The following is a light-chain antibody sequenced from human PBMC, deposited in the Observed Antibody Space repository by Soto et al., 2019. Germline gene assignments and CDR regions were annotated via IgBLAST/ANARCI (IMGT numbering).Light chain of an antibody. J-gene: IGKJ1*01. Sequence: EIVLTQSPGTLSLSPGERATLSCRASQSVSSSYLAWYQQKPGQAPRLLIYGASSRATGIQDRFSGSGSGTDFTLTIRRLESEDFAVYYCKQYGSSPSTFGQGTKVDNK. CDR2: GAS. V-gene: IGKV3-20*01. CDR3: KQYGSSPST. CDR1: QSVSSSY.